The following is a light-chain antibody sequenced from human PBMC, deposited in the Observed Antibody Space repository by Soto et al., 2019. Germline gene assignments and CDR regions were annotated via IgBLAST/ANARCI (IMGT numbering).Light chain of an antibody. CDR1: SSDVGSYNL. Sequence: QSALTQPASVSGSPGQSITISCTGTSSDVGSYNLVSWYQQHPGKAPKLMIYEGSKRPSGVSNRFSGSKSGNTASLIISGLQAEDEADYYCCSYAGSLVVFGGGTKVTVL. J-gene: IGLJ2*01. CDR3: CSYAGSLVV. V-gene: IGLV2-23*01. CDR2: EGS.